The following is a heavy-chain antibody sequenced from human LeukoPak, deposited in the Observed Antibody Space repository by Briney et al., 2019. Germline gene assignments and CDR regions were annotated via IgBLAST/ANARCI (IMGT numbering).Heavy chain of an antibody. CDR1: GFTFSTYA. Sequence: PGGSLRLSCAASGFTFSTYAMSWVRQAPGKGLEWVSAISTSGDNTYYADSVKGRFTISRDNSKNTLYLQINSLRVEDTAIYYCAKDRSAVTTGLFDSWGQGTLVTVSS. CDR3: AKDRSAVTTGLFDS. V-gene: IGHV3-23*01. CDR2: ISTSGDNT. D-gene: IGHD4-17*01. J-gene: IGHJ4*02.